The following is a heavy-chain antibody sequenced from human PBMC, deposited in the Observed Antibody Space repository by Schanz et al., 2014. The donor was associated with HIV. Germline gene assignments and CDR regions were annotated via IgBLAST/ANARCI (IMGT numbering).Heavy chain of an antibody. D-gene: IGHD6-13*01. Sequence: QVQLVQSGAEVKKPGASVKVSCKAPGYTFSSYYIHWVRQAPGQGLEWMGVINPSGGSTTYTQKFQGRVTMTRDTSTTTVYMELRSLRSDDRAVYYCARDPEGIAAAGSDYWGQGTLVTVSS. J-gene: IGHJ4*02. CDR3: ARDPEGIAAAGSDY. V-gene: IGHV1-46*01. CDR2: INPSGGST. CDR1: GYTFSSYY.